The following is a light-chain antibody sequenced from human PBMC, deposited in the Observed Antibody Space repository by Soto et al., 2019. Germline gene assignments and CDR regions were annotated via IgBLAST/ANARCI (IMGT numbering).Light chain of an antibody. J-gene: IGLJ3*02. Sequence: QSALTQPASVSGSPGQSITISCTGTSSDVGGYNYVSWYQQHPGKAPKLMIYEVTNRPSGVSNRFSGSKSGNTASLTISGLQAEDEADYYRSSYTGSNTWVFGGGTKLTVL. CDR3: SSYTGSNTWV. V-gene: IGLV2-14*01. CDR2: EVT. CDR1: SSDVGGYNY.